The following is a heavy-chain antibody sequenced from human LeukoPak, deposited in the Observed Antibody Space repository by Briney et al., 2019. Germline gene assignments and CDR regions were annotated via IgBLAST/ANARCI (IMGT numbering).Heavy chain of an antibody. CDR1: GGSFSGYY. CDR2: INHSGST. D-gene: IGHD5-12*01. J-gene: IGHJ6*03. CDR3: ARGYSGYDYPLYYYYYMDV. Sequence: PSETLSLTCAVYGGSFSGYYWSWIRQPPGKGLEWIGEINHSGSTNYNPSLKSRVTISVDTSKNQFSLKLSSVPAAYTAVYYCARGYSGYDYPLYYYYYMDVWGKGTTVTVSS. V-gene: IGHV4-34*01.